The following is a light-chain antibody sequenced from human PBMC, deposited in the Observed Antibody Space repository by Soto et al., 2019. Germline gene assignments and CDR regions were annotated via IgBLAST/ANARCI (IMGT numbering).Light chain of an antibody. CDR2: DNN. CDR3: GTWDSSLSVGV. Sequence: QSVLMQPPSMSAAPGQQVTISCSGSTSDIGNNYVSWYQQLPGTAPKLLIYDNNKRPSGIPDRFSGSKSGTSATLGITGLQTGDEADYFCGTWDSSLSVGVFGGGTKLTVL. CDR1: TSDIGNNY. J-gene: IGLJ3*02. V-gene: IGLV1-51*01.